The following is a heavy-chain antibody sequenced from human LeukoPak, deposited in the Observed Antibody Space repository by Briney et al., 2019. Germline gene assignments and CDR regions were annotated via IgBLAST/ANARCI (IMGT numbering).Heavy chain of an antibody. CDR1: GYTFGDYG. Sequence: GGSLRLSCAASGYTFGDYGMSWVRQVPGKGLEWVSGTNRRGDITGYAGFVKGRFTISRDNAKNSLYLQMNSLRAEDTAVYYCAKQRGGFWSGYLPNYWGQGTLVTVSS. V-gene: IGHV3-20*04. J-gene: IGHJ4*02. D-gene: IGHD3-3*01. CDR3: AKQRGGFWSGYLPNY. CDR2: TNRRGDIT.